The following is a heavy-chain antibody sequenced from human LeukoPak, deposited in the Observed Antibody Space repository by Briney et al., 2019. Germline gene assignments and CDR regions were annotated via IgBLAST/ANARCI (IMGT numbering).Heavy chain of an antibody. J-gene: IGHJ4*02. D-gene: IGHD6-19*01. V-gene: IGHV3-73*01. CDR2: IRSTANGYAT. Sequence: PGGSLRLSCAASGFTFSGSALHWVRQASGKGLEWVGRIRSTANGYATAYVASVKGRFTISRDDSKNTAYLQMDSLKTEDTAVYYCAREVAVAGNFDYWGQGILVTVSS. CDR3: AREVAVAGNFDY. CDR1: GFTFSGSA.